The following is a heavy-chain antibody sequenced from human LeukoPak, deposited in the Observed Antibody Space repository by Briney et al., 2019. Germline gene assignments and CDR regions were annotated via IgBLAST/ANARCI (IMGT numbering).Heavy chain of an antibody. CDR3: ARGVLGGDIVVVPAAITWFGELYSQFDP. CDR2: MNPNSGNT. J-gene: IGHJ5*02. CDR1: GYTFTSYD. D-gene: IGHD2-2*01. Sequence: ASVKVSCKASGYTFTSYDINWVRQATGQGLEWMGWMNPNSGNTGYAQKFQGRDTMTRNTSISTAYMELSSLRSEDTAVYYCARGVLGGDIVVVPAAITWFGELYSQFDPWGQGTLVTVSS. V-gene: IGHV1-8*01.